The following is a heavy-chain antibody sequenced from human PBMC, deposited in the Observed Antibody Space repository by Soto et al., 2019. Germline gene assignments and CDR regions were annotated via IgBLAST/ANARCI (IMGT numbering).Heavy chain of an antibody. D-gene: IGHD1-26*01. Sequence: GGSLRLSCAASGFTFSSYEMNWVRQAPGKGLEWVSYINSRGTNIYYADSVKGRFTISRDNAKNSPYLQMNSLRAEDTAVYYCARQLVGATNSHWFDPWGQGTLVTVSS. CDR2: INSRGTNI. CDR1: GFTFSSYE. CDR3: ARQLVGATNSHWFDP. J-gene: IGHJ5*02. V-gene: IGHV3-48*03.